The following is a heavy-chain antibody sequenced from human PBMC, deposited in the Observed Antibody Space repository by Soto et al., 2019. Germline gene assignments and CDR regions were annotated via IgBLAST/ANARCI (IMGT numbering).Heavy chain of an antibody. J-gene: IGHJ6*02. CDR3: ARDRWEFQLDYYGLDV. Sequence: PGGSLRLSCAASGFTFSNYGMHWVRQAPGKGLEWVAIIWYDGSNDYYVDSVKGRFTISRDNSKNTLSLQMNSLRAEDTAVYYCARDRWEFQLDYYGLDVWGQGTTVTVSS. V-gene: IGHV3-33*01. CDR2: IWYDGSND. CDR1: GFTFSNYG. D-gene: IGHD1-26*01.